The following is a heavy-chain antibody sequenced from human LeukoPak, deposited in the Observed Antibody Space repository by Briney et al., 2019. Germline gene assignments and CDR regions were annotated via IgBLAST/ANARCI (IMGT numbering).Heavy chain of an antibody. CDR3: AKEIDTLGTNAFDI. J-gene: IGHJ3*02. V-gene: IGHV3-43*02. CDR1: GFTFDDYA. CDR2: IIGDGGRT. D-gene: IGHD2-15*01. Sequence: GVSLRLSCAASGFTFDDYAMHCVRQAPGKGLECVSLIIGDGGRTYYADSVRGRFTISRDNSKISLYLQMDSLRTEDPAFYYCAKEIDTLGTNAFDIWGQGTMVTVSS.